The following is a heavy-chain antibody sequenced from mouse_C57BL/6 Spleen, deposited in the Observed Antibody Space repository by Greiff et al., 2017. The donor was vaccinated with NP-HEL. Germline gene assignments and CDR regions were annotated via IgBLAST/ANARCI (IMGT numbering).Heavy chain of an antibody. Sequence: VQLKQSGPELVKPGASVKISCKASGYSFTDYNMNWVKQSNGKSLEWIGVINPNYGTTSYNQKFKGKATLTVDQSSSTAYMQLNSLTSEDSAVYYCARKGNYPYYYAMDYWGQGTSVTVSS. J-gene: IGHJ4*01. D-gene: IGHD2-1*01. CDR1: GYSFTDYN. CDR3: ARKGNYPYYYAMDY. V-gene: IGHV1-39*01. CDR2: INPNYGTT.